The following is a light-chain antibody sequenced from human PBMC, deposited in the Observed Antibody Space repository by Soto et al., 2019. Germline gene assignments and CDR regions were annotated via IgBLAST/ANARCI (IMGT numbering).Light chain of an antibody. Sequence: QSVLTQPASVSGSPGQSITISCTGISADVSSSNFVSWYQHRPGKAPSLILYDVSHRPPGVSNRFSGSKAGDTASLTISGLQLEDEADYYCTSYRRGPLYVFGTGTKVTVL. CDR3: TSYRRGPLYV. V-gene: IGLV2-14*03. CDR2: DVS. J-gene: IGLJ1*01. CDR1: SADVSSSNF.